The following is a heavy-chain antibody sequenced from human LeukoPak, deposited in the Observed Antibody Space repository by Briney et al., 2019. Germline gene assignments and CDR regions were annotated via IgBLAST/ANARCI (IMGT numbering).Heavy chain of an antibody. CDR1: GYTFTSYG. J-gene: IGHJ4*02. CDR2: ISVYNGNI. D-gene: IGHD6-19*01. CDR3: ARDAPSVAVAGGPDY. V-gene: IGHV1-18*01. Sequence: GASVEVSCKASGYTFTSYGISWVRQAPGQGLEWMGWISVYNGNIHYAQKLQGRVTMTTDTFTSTAYMELRSLTSDDTAIYYCARDAPSVAVAGGPDYWGQGTLDSVSS.